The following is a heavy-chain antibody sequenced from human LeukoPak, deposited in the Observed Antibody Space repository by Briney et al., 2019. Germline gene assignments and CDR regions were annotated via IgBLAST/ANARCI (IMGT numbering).Heavy chain of an antibody. Sequence: ASVKVSCKASGYTFIVYYIHSVRQAPGQGLEWMGRINPNTGGTIYAQKFQGRVTMTRDTSITTAHMELSGLRSDDTAMYFCAREGDSRVDYWGQGTLVTVSS. CDR3: AREGDSRVDY. V-gene: IGHV1-2*06. D-gene: IGHD3-22*01. CDR2: INPNTGGT. CDR1: GYTFIVYY. J-gene: IGHJ4*02.